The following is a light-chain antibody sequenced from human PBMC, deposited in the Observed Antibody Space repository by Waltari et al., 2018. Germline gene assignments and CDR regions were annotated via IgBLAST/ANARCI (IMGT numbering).Light chain of an antibody. Sequence: EIVMTKSPATLSVSPGERATLSCRASQSISSNLAWYQHKPGQAPRLLIYGASTRATGIPARFSGRGSGTEFTLTISSLQSEDFAVYYCQQYNNSPTFGQGTKLEIK. CDR1: QSISSN. J-gene: IGKJ2*01. V-gene: IGKV3-15*01. CDR3: QQYNNSPT. CDR2: GAS.